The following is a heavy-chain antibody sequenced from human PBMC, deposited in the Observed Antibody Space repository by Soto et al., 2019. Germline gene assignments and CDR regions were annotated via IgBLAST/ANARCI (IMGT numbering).Heavy chain of an antibody. CDR2: NSSSSSYI. CDR3: ARFQEGLRLYDAFDI. D-gene: IGHD3-16*01. J-gene: IGHJ3*02. V-gene: IGHV3-21*01. Sequence: GGALRLSCAPSGFTFSSYSINCVRQTPGKGLERISSNSSSSSYINYAEAVTDRFTISRDNAKNSLYRKMNNQRAEETTVYYWARFQEGLRLYDAFDIWGQGTIVTVSS. CDR1: GFTFSSYS.